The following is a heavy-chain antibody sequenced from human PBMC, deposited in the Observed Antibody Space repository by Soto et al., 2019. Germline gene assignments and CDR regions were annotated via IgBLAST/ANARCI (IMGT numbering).Heavy chain of an antibody. D-gene: IGHD6-6*01. CDR3: ARLGLSSSSAAFDI. CDR1: GGSISSSSYY. V-gene: IGHV4-39*01. CDR2: IYYSGST. J-gene: IGHJ3*02. Sequence: SETLSLTCTVSGGSISSSSYYWGWIRQPPGKGLEWIGSIYYSGSTYYNPSLKRRVTISVDTSKNQFSLKLSSVTAADTAVYYCARLGLSSSSAAFDIWGQGTMVTVSS.